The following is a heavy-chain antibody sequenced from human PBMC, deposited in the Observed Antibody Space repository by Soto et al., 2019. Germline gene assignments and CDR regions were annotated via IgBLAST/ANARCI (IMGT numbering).Heavy chain of an antibody. J-gene: IGHJ6*02. Sequence: GSTNYNPSLKSRVTISVDTSKNQFSLKLSSVTAADTAVYYCERDPVVRGVIGYYYYGMDVWGQGTTVTVSS. D-gene: IGHD3-10*01. CDR2: GST. CDR3: ERDPVVRGVIGYYYYGMDV. V-gene: IGHV4-59*01.